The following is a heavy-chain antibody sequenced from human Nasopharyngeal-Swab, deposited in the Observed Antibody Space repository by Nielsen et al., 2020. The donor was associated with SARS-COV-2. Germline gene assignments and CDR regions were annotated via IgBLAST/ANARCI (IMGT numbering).Heavy chain of an antibody. V-gene: IGHV3-23*01. Sequence: GESLKISCAASGFTFSSYAMSWVRQAPGKGLEWVSAISGSGGSTYYADSVKGRFTISRDNSKNPLYLQMNSLRAEDTDVYYCAKVWFGELGLYYFDYWGQGTLVTVSS. J-gene: IGHJ4*02. D-gene: IGHD3-10*01. CDR2: ISGSGGST. CDR3: AKVWFGELGLYYFDY. CDR1: GFTFSSYA.